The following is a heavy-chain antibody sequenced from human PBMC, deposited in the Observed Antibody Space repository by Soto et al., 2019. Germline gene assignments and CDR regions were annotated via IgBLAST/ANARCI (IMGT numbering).Heavy chain of an antibody. Sequence: QVQLVESGGGVVQPGRSLRLSCAASGFTFSSYGMHWVRQAPGKGLEWVAVIWYDGSNKYYADSVKGRFTISRDNSKNTLYLQMNSLRAEDTAVYYCARDGAKGSGSGVPDFDPWGQGTLVTVSS. V-gene: IGHV3-33*01. CDR1: GFTFSSYG. CDR2: IWYDGSNK. J-gene: IGHJ5*02. CDR3: ARDGAKGSGSGVPDFDP. D-gene: IGHD3-10*01.